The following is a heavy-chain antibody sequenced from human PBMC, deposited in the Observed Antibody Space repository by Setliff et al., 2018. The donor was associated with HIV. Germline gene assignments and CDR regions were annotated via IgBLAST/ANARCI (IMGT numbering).Heavy chain of an antibody. CDR2: FDPEDGET. CDR3: TTEFPLSSPYYYDSSGYYY. V-gene: IGHV1-24*01. J-gene: IGHJ4*02. CDR1: GYTLSELS. Sequence: ASVKVSCKVSGYTLSELSMHWVRQAPGKGLEWMGGFDPEDGETIYAQKFQGRVTMTEDTSTDTAYMELRSLRSEDTAVYYCTTEFPLSSPYYYDSSGYYYWGQGTLVTV. D-gene: IGHD3-22*01.